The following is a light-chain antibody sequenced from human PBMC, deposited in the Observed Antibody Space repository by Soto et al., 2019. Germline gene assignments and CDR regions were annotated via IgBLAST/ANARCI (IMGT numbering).Light chain of an antibody. CDR1: QSISGW. Sequence: DIQLTQSPSTLSASIGDRVTIACRASQSISGWLAWYQQKPGKAPKLLIYAVSILKSGVPSRFSGSGFGTQFTLTINSLQPDDFATYYCQQYSGFRTFGQGPKVE. CDR3: QQYSGFRT. CDR2: AVS. J-gene: IGKJ1*01. V-gene: IGKV1-5*01.